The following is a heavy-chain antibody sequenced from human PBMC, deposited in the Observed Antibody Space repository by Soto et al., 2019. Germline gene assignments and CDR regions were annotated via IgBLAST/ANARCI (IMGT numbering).Heavy chain of an antibody. D-gene: IGHD3-22*01. CDR2: LRDSGGSK. Sequence: LRLSCAASGFTFSDYAMSWVRQAPGKGLEWVSALRDSGGSKYYADSVKGRFTISRDNSNNTLFLQMRSLRAEDTAVYYCAKDPYLHYYDSSGPDYWGQGTLVTVSS. V-gene: IGHV3-23*01. CDR3: AKDPYLHYYDSSGPDY. J-gene: IGHJ4*02. CDR1: GFTFSDYA.